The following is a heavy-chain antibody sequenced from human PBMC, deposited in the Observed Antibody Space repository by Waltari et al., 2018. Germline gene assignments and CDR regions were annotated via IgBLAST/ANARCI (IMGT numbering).Heavy chain of an antibody. Sequence: QVQLVQSGAEVKSPGASVKIACKASGYIFSNFHIHWVRQAPGQGREWMGIINPRVGRTSYAQKFQARVTMTRDMSTNTVYMNLSSLRSEDTAVYYCARDAHYDDTSGNEMYKWLDPWGQGTQVTVSS. D-gene: IGHD3-16*01. CDR2: INPRVGRT. CDR3: ARDAHYDDTSGNEMYKWLDP. J-gene: IGHJ5*02. V-gene: IGHV1-46*01. CDR1: GYIFSNFH.